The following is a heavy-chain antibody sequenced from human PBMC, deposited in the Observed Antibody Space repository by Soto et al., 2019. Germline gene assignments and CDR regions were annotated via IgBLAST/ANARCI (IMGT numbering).Heavy chain of an antibody. Sequence: GGSLRLSCAASGFTFSSYSMNWVRQAPGKGLEWVSYISSSSSTIYYADSVKGRFTISRDNAKNSLYLQMNSLRDEDTAVYYCGRDNLGVVVPAARARMDVWGQGTTVTVSS. CDR2: ISSSSSTI. J-gene: IGHJ6*02. CDR3: GRDNLGVVVPAARARMDV. D-gene: IGHD2-2*01. V-gene: IGHV3-48*02. CDR1: GFTFSSYS.